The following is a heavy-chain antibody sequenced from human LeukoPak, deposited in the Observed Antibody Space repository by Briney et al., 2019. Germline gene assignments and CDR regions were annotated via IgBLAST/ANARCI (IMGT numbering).Heavy chain of an antibody. Sequence: GGSLRLSCAVSGFTFTSYWMSWVRQAPGKGREWVASIRQDGSEKYYVDSVKGRFSISRDNAKKSLYLQMNSLRADDTAVYYCARENVDYDFWSGYPNWFDPWGQGTLVTVSS. CDR3: ARENVDYDFWSGYPNWFDP. CDR1: GFTFTSYW. V-gene: IGHV3-7*05. D-gene: IGHD3-3*01. J-gene: IGHJ5*02. CDR2: IRQDGSEK.